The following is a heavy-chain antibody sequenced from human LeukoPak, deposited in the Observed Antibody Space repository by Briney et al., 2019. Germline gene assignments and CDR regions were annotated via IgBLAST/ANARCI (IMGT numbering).Heavy chain of an antibody. CDR3: AKDAQAYYYYGMDV. Sequence: GGSLRLSCAASGFTFSSYGMHWVRQAPGKGLEWVAAISYDGSNKYYADSVKGRFTISRDNSKNTLYLQMNSLRAEDTAVYYCAKDAQAYYYYGMDVWGQGTTVTVSS. CDR2: ISYDGSNK. CDR1: GFTFSSYG. J-gene: IGHJ6*02. V-gene: IGHV3-30*18.